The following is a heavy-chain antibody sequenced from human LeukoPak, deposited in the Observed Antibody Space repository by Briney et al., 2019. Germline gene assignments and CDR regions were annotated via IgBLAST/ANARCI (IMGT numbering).Heavy chain of an antibody. V-gene: IGHV1-8*02. CDR3: ARNPLWFGENAFDI. CDR1: AYTFSGYY. Sequence: GASVKVSCKASAYTFSGYYIHWVRQATGQGLEWMGWMNPNSGNTGYAQKFQGRVTMTRNTSISTAYMELSSLRSEDTAVYYCARNPLWFGENAFDIWGQGTMVTVSS. J-gene: IGHJ3*02. CDR2: MNPNSGNT. D-gene: IGHD3-10*01.